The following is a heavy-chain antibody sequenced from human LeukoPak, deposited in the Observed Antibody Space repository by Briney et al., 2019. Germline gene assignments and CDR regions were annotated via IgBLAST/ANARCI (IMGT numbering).Heavy chain of an antibody. CDR2: ISSSSTYI. V-gene: IGHV3-21*01. J-gene: IGHJ4*02. CDR1: GFTFSSYS. CDR3: ARDQLGVANY. D-gene: IGHD2-8*01. Sequence: PGGSLRLSCAASGFTFSSYSMNWVGQAPGKGLEWVSSISSSSTYIYYADSVKGRFTISRDNAKNSLYLQMNSLRAEDTAVYYCARDQLGVANYWGQGTLVTVSS.